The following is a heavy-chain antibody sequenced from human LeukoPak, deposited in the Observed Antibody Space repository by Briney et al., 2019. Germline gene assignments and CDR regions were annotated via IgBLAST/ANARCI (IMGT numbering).Heavy chain of an antibody. J-gene: IGHJ4*02. V-gene: IGHV4-59*08. D-gene: IGHD5-24*01. CDR3: ARHGGEDWTVGWLQFDFDY. CDR2: IYYSGST. Sequence: PSETLSLTCTVSGGSISSYYWSWIRQPPGKGLEWIGYIYYSGSTNYNPSLKSRVTISVDTSKNQFSLKLSSVTAADTAVYYCARHGGEDWTVGWLQFDFDYWGQGTLVTVSS. CDR1: GGSISSYY.